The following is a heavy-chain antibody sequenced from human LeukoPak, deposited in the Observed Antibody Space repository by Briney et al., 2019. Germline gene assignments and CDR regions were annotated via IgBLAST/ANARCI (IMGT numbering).Heavy chain of an antibody. CDR3: ARGNTWGKVYYYYYGMDV. J-gene: IGHJ6*02. V-gene: IGHV1-69*13. Sequence: SVKVSCKASGGTLSSYAISWVRQAPGQGLEWMGGIIPIFGTANYAQKFQGRVTITADESTSTAYMELSSLRSEDTAVYYCARGNTWGKVYYYYYGMDVWGQGTTVTVSS. CDR1: GGTLSSYA. CDR2: IIPIFGTA. D-gene: IGHD1/OR15-1a*01.